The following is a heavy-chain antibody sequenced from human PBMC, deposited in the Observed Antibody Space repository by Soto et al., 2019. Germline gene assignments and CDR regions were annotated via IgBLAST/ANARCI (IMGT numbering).Heavy chain of an antibody. V-gene: IGHV3-9*01. D-gene: IGHD3-10*01. J-gene: IGHJ4*02. CDR3: AKDITMVRGVMTD. Sequence: GGSLRFSCAASGFTFDDYAMHWVRQAPGKGLEWVSGISWYSGSIGYADSVKGRFAISRVHAEKSLYLQMNSLRAEDTALYYCAKDITMVRGVMTDSGQGTLVTVSS. CDR2: ISWYSGSI. CDR1: GFTFDDYA.